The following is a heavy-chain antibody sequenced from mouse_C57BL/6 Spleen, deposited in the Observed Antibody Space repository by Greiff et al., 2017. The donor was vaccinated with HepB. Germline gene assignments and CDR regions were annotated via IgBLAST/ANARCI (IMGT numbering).Heavy chain of an antibody. CDR3: ARADYYGSSYQDYFDY. CDR1: GYTFTSYW. V-gene: IGHV1-55*01. J-gene: IGHJ2*01. CDR2: IYPGSGST. D-gene: IGHD1-1*01. Sequence: QVQLQQPGAELVKPGASVKMSCKASGYTFTSYWITWVKQRPGQGLEWIGDIYPGSGSTNYNEKFKSKATLTVDTSSSTAYMQLSSLTSEDSAVYYWARADYYGSSYQDYFDYWGQGTTLTVSS.